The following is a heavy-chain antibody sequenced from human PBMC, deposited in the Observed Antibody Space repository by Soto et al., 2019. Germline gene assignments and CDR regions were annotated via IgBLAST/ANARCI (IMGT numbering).Heavy chain of an antibody. V-gene: IGHV3-74*01. D-gene: IGHD2-2*02. J-gene: IGHJ6*02. CDR3: ARDPYCSSTSCYRRMDV. CDR2: INGDGSDT. Sequence: PGGSLRLSCAASGFTFSNYWMHWVRQLPGKGLLWVSRINGDGSDTSYADSVKGRFTISRDNAKNTPYLQMNSLRAEDTAMYYCARDPYCSSTSCYRRMDVWGQGTTVTVSS. CDR1: GFTFSNYW.